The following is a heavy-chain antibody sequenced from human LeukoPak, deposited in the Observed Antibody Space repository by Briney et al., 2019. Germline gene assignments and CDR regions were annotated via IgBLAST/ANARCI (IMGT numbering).Heavy chain of an antibody. V-gene: IGHV3-21*06. D-gene: IGHD5-12*01. Sequence: GGSLRLSCGASGFTFRDYWMSWVRQAPGKGLEWVSYISESSSYVYYADSVKGRFTISRDNGKNSLYLQMSSLRAEDTAMYYCARDRAVKARIGGMDVWGQGTTVTVSS. CDR3: ARDRAVKARIGGMDV. CDR1: GFTFRDYW. J-gene: IGHJ6*02. CDR2: ISESSSYV.